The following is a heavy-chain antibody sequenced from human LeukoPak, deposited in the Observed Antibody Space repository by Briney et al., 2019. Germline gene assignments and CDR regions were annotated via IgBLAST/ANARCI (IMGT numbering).Heavy chain of an antibody. V-gene: IGHV5-51*01. CDR1: GSPFTSYW. CDR3: ARQGPSGGSDY. J-gene: IGHJ4*02. D-gene: IGHD2-15*01. Sequence: GGSLQISCEGSGSPFTSYWIGWVRPLPGKGLEWMGIIYPGDSDTRYSPSFQGQVTISADKSISTAYLQRSSLKASDTAMYYCARQGPSGGSDYWGQGTLVTVSS. CDR2: IYPGDSDT.